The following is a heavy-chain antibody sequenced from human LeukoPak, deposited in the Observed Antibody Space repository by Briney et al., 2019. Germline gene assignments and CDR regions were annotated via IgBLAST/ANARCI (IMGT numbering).Heavy chain of an antibody. J-gene: IGHJ4*02. CDR3: ARGEVWGSYRFDY. Sequence: SETLSRTGTGSAGSISSYYWSWIRQPPGKGLEWSGYIYYSGSTNYNPSLKSRVTISVDTSKNQFSLKLSSVTAADTAVYYCARGEVWGSYRFDYWGQGTLVTVSS. CDR1: AGSISSYY. D-gene: IGHD3-16*02. V-gene: IGHV4-59*01. CDR2: IYYSGST.